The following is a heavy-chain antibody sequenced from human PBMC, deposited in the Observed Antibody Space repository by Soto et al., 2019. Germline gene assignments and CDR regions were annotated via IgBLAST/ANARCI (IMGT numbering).Heavy chain of an antibody. J-gene: IGHJ4*02. V-gene: IGHV1-46*04. D-gene: IGHD1-26*01. Sequence: QVQLVQSGAEVKKPGASVKVSCKASGYTCPSQYIHWVRQAPGQGLEWMGIINPSDGSTIYAQKLQGRVTMTRDTSTSTVYVELSSLRSEDTAVYYCARDEDSGSYYFDSWGQGTLVTVSS. CDR2: INPSDGST. CDR1: GYTCPSQY. CDR3: ARDEDSGSYYFDS.